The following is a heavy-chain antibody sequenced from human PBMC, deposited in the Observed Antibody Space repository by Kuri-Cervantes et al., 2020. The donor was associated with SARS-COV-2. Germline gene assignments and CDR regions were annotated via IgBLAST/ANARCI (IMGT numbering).Heavy chain of an antibody. CDR3: VRDPETSWYFDL. Sequence: SQTLSLTCAISGDSVSGNRAAWNWIRQSPSRGLEWLGRTYYRSKWYNDYAVSVKSRITINPDTPKNQFSLQLNSVTPEDTAVYYCVRDPETSWYFDLWGRGTLVTVSS. D-gene: IGHD1-7*01. CDR1: GDSVSGNRAA. V-gene: IGHV6-1*01. J-gene: IGHJ2*01. CDR2: TYYRSKWYN.